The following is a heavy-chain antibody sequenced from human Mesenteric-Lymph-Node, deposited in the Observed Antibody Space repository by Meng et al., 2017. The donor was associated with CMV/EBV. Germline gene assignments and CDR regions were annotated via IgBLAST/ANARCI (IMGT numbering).Heavy chain of an antibody. V-gene: IGHV3-66*01. CDR2: IYRGDNT. CDR1: GFNVRDKY. D-gene: IGHD3-10*01. J-gene: IGHJ4*02. CDR3: TGDSVSNPNLDY. Sequence: EVHLVGFGGGLVQPGGSLRLSCAASGFNVRDKYMSWVRQATGKGLEWVCIIYRGDNTYYIDSVKDRFTVSRDNSKNTMYLQMNSLRVEDTAVYYCTGDSVSNPNLDYWGQGTLVTVSS.